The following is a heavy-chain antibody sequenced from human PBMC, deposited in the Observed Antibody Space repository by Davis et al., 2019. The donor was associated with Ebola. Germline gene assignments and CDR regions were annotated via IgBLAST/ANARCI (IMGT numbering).Heavy chain of an antibody. CDR3: ARGRQWVVFDY. CDR2: INHSGST. J-gene: IGHJ4*02. V-gene: IGHV4-34*01. D-gene: IGHD6-19*01. Sequence: PSETLSLTCAVYGGSFSGYYWSWIRQPPGKGLEWIGEINHSGSTYYNPSLKSRVTISVDTSKNQFSLKLTSVTAADTAVYYCARGRQWVVFDYWGQGTLVTVSS. CDR1: GGSFSGYY.